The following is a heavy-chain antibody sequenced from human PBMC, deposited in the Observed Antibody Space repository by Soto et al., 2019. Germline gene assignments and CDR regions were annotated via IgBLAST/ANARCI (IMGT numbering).Heavy chain of an antibody. D-gene: IGHD3-16*02. CDR2: IYYSGST. Sequence: SETLSLTCTVSGGSISSSSYYWGWIRQPPGKGLEWIGSIYYSGSTYYNPSLKSRVTISVDTYKNQFSLKLSSVTAADTAVYYCARPVQSDYIWGSYRFDYWGQGTLVTVSS. V-gene: IGHV4-39*01. CDR3: ARPVQSDYIWGSYRFDY. J-gene: IGHJ4*02. CDR1: GGSISSSSYY.